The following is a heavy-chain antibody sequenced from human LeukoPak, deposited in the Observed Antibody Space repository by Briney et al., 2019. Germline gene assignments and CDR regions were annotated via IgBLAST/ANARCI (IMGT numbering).Heavy chain of an antibody. V-gene: IGHV3-9*01. CDR3: AKDQYGSGSYYTD. CDR1: GFTFDDYA. Sequence: GGSLRLSCAASGFTFDDYAMHWVRQAPGKGLEWVSGISWNSGSIGYADSVKGRFTISRDNAKNSLCLQMNSLRAEDTALYYCAKDQYGSGSYYTDWGQGTLVTVSS. CDR2: ISWNSGSI. J-gene: IGHJ4*02. D-gene: IGHD3-10*01.